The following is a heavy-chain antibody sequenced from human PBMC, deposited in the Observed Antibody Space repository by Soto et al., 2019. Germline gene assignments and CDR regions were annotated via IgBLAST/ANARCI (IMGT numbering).Heavy chain of an antibody. CDR3: ARRDSYCTTTTCPDY. Sequence: PGESLKISCNGSGNSFTISWIKWVRQMPGKGLEWMGRIDPSDSYTKYSPSFQGHVTISADKSISTAYLQWSSLKASDTAMYYCARRDSYCTTTTCPDYWGQGTLVTVSS. J-gene: IGHJ4*02. CDR1: GNSFTISW. V-gene: IGHV5-10-1*01. CDR2: IDPSDSYT. D-gene: IGHD2-8*01.